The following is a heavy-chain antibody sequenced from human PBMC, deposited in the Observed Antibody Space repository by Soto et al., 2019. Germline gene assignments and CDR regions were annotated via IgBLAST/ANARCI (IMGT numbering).Heavy chain of an antibody. CDR3: ARGDRGAFDL. J-gene: IGHJ3*01. V-gene: IGHV3-74*01. D-gene: IGHD1-26*01. Sequence: GGSLRLSCAASGFTFSYYWMHWVRQAPGKGLVWVSRIHSDGSSTTYADSVKGRFTISRDNARNTLYLQMNSLRAEDTAVYYSARGDRGAFDLWGQGTVVTVSS. CDR2: IHSDGSST. CDR1: GFTFSYYW.